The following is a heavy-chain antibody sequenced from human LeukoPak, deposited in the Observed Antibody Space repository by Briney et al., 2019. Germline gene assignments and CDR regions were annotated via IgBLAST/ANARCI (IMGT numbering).Heavy chain of an antibody. CDR2: IYTSGST. J-gene: IGHJ6*03. CDR1: RGSISSGSYY. Sequence: SETLSLTCTVSRGSISSGSYYWSWIRQPAGKGLEWIGRIYTSGSTNYNPSLKSRVTISVDTSKNQFSLKLSSVTAADTAVYYCARDGDGYNPNYYYYYMDVWGKGTTVTVS. D-gene: IGHD5-24*01. V-gene: IGHV4-61*02. CDR3: ARDGDGYNPNYYYYYMDV.